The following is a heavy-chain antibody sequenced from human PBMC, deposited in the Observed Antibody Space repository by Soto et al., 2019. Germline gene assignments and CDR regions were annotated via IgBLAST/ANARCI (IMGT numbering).Heavy chain of an antibody. CDR3: AKDGGVAGRAKNYFDY. V-gene: IGHV3-23*01. CDR2: ISGSGGST. J-gene: IGHJ4*02. Sequence: EVQLLESGGGLVQPGGSLRLSCAASGFTFSSYAMSWVRQAPGKGLEWVSAISGSGGSTYYADSVKGRFTISRDNSKNTLYLQMNSLRAEDTAVYYCAKDGGVAGRAKNYFDYWGQGTLVTVSS. CDR1: GFTFSSYA. D-gene: IGHD6-19*01.